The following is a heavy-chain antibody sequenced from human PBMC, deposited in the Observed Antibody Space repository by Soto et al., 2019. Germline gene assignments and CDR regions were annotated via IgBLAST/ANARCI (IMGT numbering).Heavy chain of an antibody. J-gene: IGHJ4*02. Sequence: PGESLKISCKGSGYSFTSYWIGWVRQMPGKGLEWMGIIYPGDSDTRYSPSFQGQVTISADKSISTAYLQWSSLKASDTAMYYCARQEEWDPSNPPLDYWGQGTLVTVSS. CDR3: ARQEEWDPSNPPLDY. V-gene: IGHV5-51*01. D-gene: IGHD1-26*01. CDR1: GYSFTSYW. CDR2: IYPGDSDT.